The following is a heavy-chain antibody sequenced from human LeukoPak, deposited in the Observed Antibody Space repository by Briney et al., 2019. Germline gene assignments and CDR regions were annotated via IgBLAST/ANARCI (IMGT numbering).Heavy chain of an antibody. CDR1: GFTFSSYD. V-gene: IGHV3-13*01. D-gene: IGHD3-22*01. CDR2: IGTAGDT. J-gene: IGHJ3*02. Sequence: GGSLRLSCAASGFTFSSYDMHWVRQATGKALEWVSAIGTAGDTYYPGSVKGRFTISRENAKNSLYLQMNSLRAGDTAVYYCARVGRYYDSSGYPSWAFDIWGQGTMVTVSS. CDR3: ARVGRYYDSSGYPSWAFDI.